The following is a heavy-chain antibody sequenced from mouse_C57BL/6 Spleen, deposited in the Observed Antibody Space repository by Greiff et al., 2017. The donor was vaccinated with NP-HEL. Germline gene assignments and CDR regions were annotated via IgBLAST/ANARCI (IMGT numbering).Heavy chain of an antibody. CDR3: ARQRGYLYAMDY. CDR1: GFTFSSYT. D-gene: IGHD2-2*01. Sequence: EVMLVESGGGLVKPGGSLKLSCAASGFTFSSYTMSWVRQTPEKRLEWVATISGGGGNTYYPDSVKGRFTISRDNAKNTLYLQMSRLRSEDTALYYCARQRGYLYAMDYWGQGTSVTVSS. J-gene: IGHJ4*01. CDR2: ISGGGGNT. V-gene: IGHV5-9*01.